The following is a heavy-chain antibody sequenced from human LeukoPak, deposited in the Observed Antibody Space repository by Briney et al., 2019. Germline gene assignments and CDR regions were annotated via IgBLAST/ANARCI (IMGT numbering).Heavy chain of an antibody. D-gene: IGHD2-8*01. CDR2: IWDDGNNK. CDR3: ARDNGEWRLNWIHH. J-gene: IGHJ5*02. CDR1: GFTFTTYV. Sequence: GGCLRLSCAASGFTFTTYVMHWVRQAPGKGLDWVALIWDDGNNKYYADSVKGRFTISRDNSKNTLYLQMNSLRAEDTAVYYCARDNGEWRLNWIHHWGQGSLVTVSS. V-gene: IGHV3-33*01.